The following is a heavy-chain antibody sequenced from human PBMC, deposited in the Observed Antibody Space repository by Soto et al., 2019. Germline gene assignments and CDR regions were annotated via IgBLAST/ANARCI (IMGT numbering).Heavy chain of an antibody. CDR2: IYSSGST. V-gene: IGHV4-59*08. CDR3: ARRYSSGWIFDY. D-gene: IGHD6-19*01. Sequence: SETLSLTCTVSGGSISSYYWSWIRQPPGKGLEWIGYIYSSGSTNYNPSLKSRVTISVDTSKNQFSLKLNSVTAADTAVYYCARRYSSGWIFDYWGQGTLVSLL. J-gene: IGHJ4*02. CDR1: GGSISSYY.